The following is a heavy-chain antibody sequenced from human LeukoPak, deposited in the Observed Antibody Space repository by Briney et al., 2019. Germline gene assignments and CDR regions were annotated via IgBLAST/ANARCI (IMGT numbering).Heavy chain of an antibody. CDR1: GCTFSDYY. CDR2: ISSSSSYT. V-gene: IGHV3-11*06. D-gene: IGHD6-13*01. CDR3: ARGGMGIAAAGAYLDY. J-gene: IGHJ4*02. Sequence: GGSLRLSCAASGCTFSDYYMSWIRQAPGKGLEWVSYISSSSSYTNYADSVKGRFTISRDNAKNSLYLQMNSLRAEDTAVYYCARGGMGIAAAGAYLDYWGQGTLVTVSS.